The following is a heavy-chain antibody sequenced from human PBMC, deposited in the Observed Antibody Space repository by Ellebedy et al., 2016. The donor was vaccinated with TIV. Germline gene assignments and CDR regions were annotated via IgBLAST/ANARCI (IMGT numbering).Heavy chain of an antibody. CDR3: VKAWGD. V-gene: IGHV3-64D*06. Sequence: PAGSLRLSCSASGFTFSSYAMHWVRQAPGKGMEYISAIVSNGDSTYYANSVKGRFIISRDNSKNTLYLQMSSLRLEDTAVYYCVKAWGDWGQGTLVTVSS. D-gene: IGHD3-16*01. J-gene: IGHJ4*02. CDR2: IVSNGDST. CDR1: GFTFSSYA.